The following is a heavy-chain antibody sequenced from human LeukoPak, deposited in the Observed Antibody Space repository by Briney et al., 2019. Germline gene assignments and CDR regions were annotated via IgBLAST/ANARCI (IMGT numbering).Heavy chain of an antibody. CDR3: ASTLITMVRGIDY. J-gene: IGHJ4*02. V-gene: IGHV3-11*01. CDR2: ISSSGSTI. CDR1: GFTFSDYY. Sequence: GGSLRLSCAASGFTFSDYYMSWIRQAPGKGLEWVSYISSSGSTIYYADSVKGRFTISRDNAKNSLYLQMNSLRAEDTAVYYCASTLITMVRGIDYWGQGTLVTVSS. D-gene: IGHD3-10*01.